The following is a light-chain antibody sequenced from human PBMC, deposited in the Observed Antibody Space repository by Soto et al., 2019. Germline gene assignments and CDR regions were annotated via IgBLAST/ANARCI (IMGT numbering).Light chain of an antibody. J-gene: IGKJ4*01. CDR2: AAS. CDR1: QGISSW. Sequence: DIQMTQSPSSVSASVGDRVTITCRRSQGISSWLGWYQQKPGKAPKLLIYAASSLQSGVPSRFGGSGSGTDFTLTISSLQPEDFATYYCHQANSFPFTFGGGTKVEIK. CDR3: HQANSFPFT. V-gene: IGKV1D-12*01.